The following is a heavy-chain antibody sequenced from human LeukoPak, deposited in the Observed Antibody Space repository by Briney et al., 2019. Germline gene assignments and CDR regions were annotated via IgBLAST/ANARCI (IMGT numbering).Heavy chain of an antibody. CDR1: GGSISYYY. Sequence: SETLSLTCTVSGGSISYYYWSWIRQPPGKGLEWIGHIYSSGSTDYNPSLKSRVTISVDTSNSRFSLKLSSVTAADTAVYYCARRRLGVYNSAFDIWGQGTMVTVSS. J-gene: IGHJ3*02. CDR2: IYSSGST. D-gene: IGHD5/OR15-5a*01. CDR3: ARRRLGVYNSAFDI. V-gene: IGHV4-59*08.